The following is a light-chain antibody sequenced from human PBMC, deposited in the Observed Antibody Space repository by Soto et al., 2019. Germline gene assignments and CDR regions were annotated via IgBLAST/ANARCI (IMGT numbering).Light chain of an antibody. J-gene: IGKJ5*01. V-gene: IGKV1-27*01. CDR1: QGISNY. CDR2: AAS. Sequence: DIQMTQSPSSLSASLGDRVNITCRASQGISNYLAWYQQKPGKVPTLLIYAASTLQSGVPSRFSGSGSGTDFTLTISSLQAEDVAVYYCQQYYTTPAITFGQGTRLEIK. CDR3: QQYYTTPAIT.